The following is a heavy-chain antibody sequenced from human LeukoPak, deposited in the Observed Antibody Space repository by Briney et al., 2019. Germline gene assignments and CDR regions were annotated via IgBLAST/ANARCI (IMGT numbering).Heavy chain of an antibody. D-gene: IGHD4-17*01. CDR1: GYTFIAYY. V-gene: IGHV1-2*02. CDR3: ARTYGDNAEYFQH. Sequence: ASVKVSCKASGYTFIAYYIHWVRQAPGQGLEWMGWINPKSGGTNYAQKFQGRVTMTRDTSISTAYVELRRLRSDDTAVYYCARTYGDNAEYFQHWGQGTLVTVSS. CDR2: INPKSGGT. J-gene: IGHJ1*01.